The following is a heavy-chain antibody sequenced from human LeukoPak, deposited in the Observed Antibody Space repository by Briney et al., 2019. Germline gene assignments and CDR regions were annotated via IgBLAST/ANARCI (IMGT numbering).Heavy chain of an antibody. D-gene: IGHD2-21*02. CDR2: INHSGST. CDR1: GVSSSGYY. Sequence: SETLSLTCAVYGVSSSGYYWSWIRQPPGKGLEWIGEINHSGSTNYNPSLKSRVTISVDTSKNQFSLKLSSVTAADTAVYYCARGVTAGDYFDYWGQGTLVTVSS. V-gene: IGHV4-34*01. J-gene: IGHJ4*02. CDR3: ARGVTAGDYFDY.